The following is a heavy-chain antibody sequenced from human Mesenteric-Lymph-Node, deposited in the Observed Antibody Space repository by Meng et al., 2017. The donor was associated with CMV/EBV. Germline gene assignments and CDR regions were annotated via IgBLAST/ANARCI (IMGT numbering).Heavy chain of an antibody. Sequence: LQESGPGLCKPSTPLSLNCIGSGVSFTSGAYPWSWIRQSPGKGLEWIGFIYGTGITIYNPSLKSRVTILLETSKNQFSLKLNSVTTADTAVYYCAKSRSSTPGIVDDWGQGTLVTVSS. V-gene: IGHV4-61*08. CDR2: IYGTGIT. CDR3: AKSRSSTPGIVDD. CDR1: GVSFTSGAYP. J-gene: IGHJ4*02. D-gene: IGHD2/OR15-2a*01.